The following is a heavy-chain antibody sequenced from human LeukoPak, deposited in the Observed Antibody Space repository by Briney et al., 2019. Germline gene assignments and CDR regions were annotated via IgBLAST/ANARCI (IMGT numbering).Heavy chain of an antibody. CDR3: AGAYEGQWLNDAFDI. D-gene: IGHD5-12*01. V-gene: IGHV3-48*03. J-gene: IGHJ3*02. CDR1: GFSLSSYE. Sequence: GGSLRLSCAASGFSLSSYEMNWVRQAPGKGLEWVSYISTSGNYIYYADSVKGRFTISRDNAKNSLYLQMNSLRAEDTAVYYCAGAYEGQWLNDAFDIWGQGTMVTVSS. CDR2: ISTSGNYI.